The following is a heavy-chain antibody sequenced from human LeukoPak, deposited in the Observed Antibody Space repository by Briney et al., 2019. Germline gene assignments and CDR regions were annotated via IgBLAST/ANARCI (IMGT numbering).Heavy chain of an antibody. Sequence: PGGSLRLSCAASGFTVSSNYMSWVRQAPGKGLEWVSVIYSGGSTYYADSVKGRFTISRDNSKNTLYLQMNSLRAEDTAVYYCARTRRDGYNYFDYWGQGALVTVSS. D-gene: IGHD5-24*01. CDR3: ARTRRDGYNYFDY. CDR2: IYSGGST. CDR1: GFTVSSNY. V-gene: IGHV3-53*01. J-gene: IGHJ4*02.